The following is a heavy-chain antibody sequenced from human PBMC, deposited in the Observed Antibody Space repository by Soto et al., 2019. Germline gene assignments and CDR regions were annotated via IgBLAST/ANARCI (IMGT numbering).Heavy chain of an antibody. D-gene: IGHD1-26*01. V-gene: IGHV3-23*01. J-gene: IGHJ4*02. Sequence: GSLRLSGVAAGLTFSSFGMSWVRQAPGKGLEWVSTISASGTDTYYEDSVKGRFTISRDNSKATLYLQMNSLRVEDTAMYFWAKGGASYYGRFDSWGLGTLVTVSS. CDR1: GLTFSSFG. CDR3: AKGGASYYGRFDS. CDR2: ISASGTDT.